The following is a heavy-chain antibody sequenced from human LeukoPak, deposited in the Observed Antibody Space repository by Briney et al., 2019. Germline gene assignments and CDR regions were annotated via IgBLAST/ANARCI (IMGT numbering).Heavy chain of an antibody. CDR2: ISGSGGRA. V-gene: IGHV3-23*01. Sequence: GGSLRLSCAASGFTFSSYGISWVRQAPGKGLEWVTGISGSGGRAYYADSVKGRFTISRDNSKNTLYLQMNSLRAEDTAVYYCAKYIFSYGSGSYLAHWGQGTLVTVSS. J-gene: IGHJ4*02. CDR1: GFTFSSYG. D-gene: IGHD3-10*01. CDR3: AKYIFSYGSGSYLAH.